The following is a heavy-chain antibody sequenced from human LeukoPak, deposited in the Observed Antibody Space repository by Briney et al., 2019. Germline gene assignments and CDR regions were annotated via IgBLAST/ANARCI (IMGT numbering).Heavy chain of an antibody. J-gene: IGHJ3*02. D-gene: IGHD6-13*01. CDR2: INWDGGRT. CDR3: VRPRYSSSWYDDAFDI. CDR1: GFSLDDYG. Sequence: PGGSLGLSCAAPGFSLDDYGMIWVRQAPGKGLEWVSGINWDGGRTGYADSVKGRFTISRDNAKNSLYLQMNSLRAEDTALYYCVRPRYSSSWYDDAFDIWGQGTMVTVSS. V-gene: IGHV3-20*04.